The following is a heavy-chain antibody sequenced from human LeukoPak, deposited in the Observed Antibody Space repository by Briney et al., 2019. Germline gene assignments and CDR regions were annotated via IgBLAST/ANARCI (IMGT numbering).Heavy chain of an antibody. Sequence: PSETLSLTCAVDGGSFSGYYWSWIRQPPGKGLEWIGEINHSGSTNYNPSLKSRVTISVDTSKNQFSLKLSSVTAADTAVYYCAGYDSSGYPFFTIWGQGTMVTVSS. CDR1: GGSFSGYY. CDR2: INHSGST. D-gene: IGHD3-22*01. V-gene: IGHV4-34*01. CDR3: AGYDSSGYPFFTI. J-gene: IGHJ3*02.